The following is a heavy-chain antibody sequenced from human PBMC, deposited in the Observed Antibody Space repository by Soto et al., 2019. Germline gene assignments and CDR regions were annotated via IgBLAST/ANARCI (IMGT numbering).Heavy chain of an antibody. Sequence: GGSLRLSCAASGFTFSSYGMHWVRQAPGKGLEWVAVISYDGSNKYYADSVKGRFTISRDNSKNTLYLQMNSLRAEDTAVYYCAKENLLDSSSWYFDYWGQGTLVTVSS. D-gene: IGHD6-13*01. J-gene: IGHJ4*02. V-gene: IGHV3-30*18. CDR2: ISYDGSNK. CDR1: GFTFSSYG. CDR3: AKENLLDSSSWYFDY.